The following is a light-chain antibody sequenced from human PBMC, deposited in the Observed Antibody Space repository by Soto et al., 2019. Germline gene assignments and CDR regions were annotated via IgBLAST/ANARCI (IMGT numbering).Light chain of an antibody. Sequence: EIVLTQSPGTLPLSPGERATLSCRASQSVSSTYLFWYQQKPGQAPRPLIYGASSRATGIPDRFSGSGSGTDFTLTISRLEPEDFAVYYCQQYATSPFTFGQGTKLEIK. CDR2: GAS. CDR1: QSVSSTY. J-gene: IGKJ2*01. CDR3: QQYATSPFT. V-gene: IGKV3-20*01.